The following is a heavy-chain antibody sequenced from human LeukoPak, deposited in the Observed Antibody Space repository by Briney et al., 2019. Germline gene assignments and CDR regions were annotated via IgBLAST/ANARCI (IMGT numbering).Heavy chain of an antibody. CDR1: GFSLSDLRGS. V-gene: IGHV2-5*01. D-gene: IGHD5-18*01. CDR2: ISWYDDK. Sequence: SGPMLMTPTQTLTLTCTFSGFSLSDLRGSVGWIRQPIGKAVEWLAFISWYDDKRYSPSLKSRLTITKETCKNQVVFTMANMDRVDTATYYCAHRGRGYSDAYDYWGQGTLVTVSS. CDR3: AHRGRGYSDAYDY. J-gene: IGHJ4*02.